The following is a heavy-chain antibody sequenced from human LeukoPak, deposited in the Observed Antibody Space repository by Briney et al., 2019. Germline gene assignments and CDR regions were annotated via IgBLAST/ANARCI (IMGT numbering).Heavy chain of an antibody. CDR3: ARDSAHYDILTGYYKRDYGFDY. CDR2: IIPIFGTA. D-gene: IGHD3-9*01. J-gene: IGHJ4*02. V-gene: IGHV1-69*01. CDR1: GGTFSSYA. Sequence: ASVKVSCKASGGTFSSYAISWVRQAPGQGLEWMGGIIPIFGTANYAQKFQGRVTITADESTSTAYMELSSLRSEDTAVYYCARDSAHYDILTGYYKRDYGFDYGGQGTLVTVSS.